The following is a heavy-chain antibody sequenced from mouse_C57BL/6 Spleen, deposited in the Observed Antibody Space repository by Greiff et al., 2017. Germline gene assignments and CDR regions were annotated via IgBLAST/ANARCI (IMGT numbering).Heavy chain of an antibody. CDR3: TGWLLHFDY. V-gene: IGHV1-15*01. D-gene: IGHD2-3*01. Sequence: QVQLKQSGAELVRPGASVTLSCKASGYTFTDYEMHWVKQTPVHGLEWIGAIDPETGGTAYNQKFKGKAILTADKSSSTAYMELRSLTSEDSAVYYCTGWLLHFDYWGQGTTLTVSS. CDR2: IDPETGGT. J-gene: IGHJ2*01. CDR1: GYTFTDYE.